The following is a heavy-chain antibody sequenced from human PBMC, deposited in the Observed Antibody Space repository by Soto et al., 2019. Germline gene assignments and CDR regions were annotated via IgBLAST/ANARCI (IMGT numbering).Heavy chain of an antibody. CDR3: AKTRDGYNPFDY. CDR2: ISGSGGST. V-gene: IGHV3-23*01. Sequence: SLRPSCAASGFTFSSYAISFFRQAPGKGLEWVSAISGSGGSTYYADSVKGRFTISRDNSKNTLYRQMNSLRAEDTAVYYCAKTRDGYNPFDYWGQGTLVTVST. D-gene: IGHD5-12*01. CDR1: GFTFSSYA. J-gene: IGHJ4*02.